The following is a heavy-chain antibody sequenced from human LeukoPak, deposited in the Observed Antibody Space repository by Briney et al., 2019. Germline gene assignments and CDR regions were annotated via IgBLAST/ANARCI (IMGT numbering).Heavy chain of an antibody. D-gene: IGHD4-17*01. CDR2: ILGGGGT. J-gene: IGHJ3*01. Sequence: GGSLRLSCAASGLIFHNYALIWIRRAPGKGPEWVSAILGGGGTFYADAVKGRFTISRDNSKNTLYLQMNSLRAEDTATYYCGQDPNGNYIGAFDFWGRGTMVTVSS. V-gene: IGHV3-23*01. CDR3: GQDPNGNYIGAFDF. CDR1: GLIFHNYA.